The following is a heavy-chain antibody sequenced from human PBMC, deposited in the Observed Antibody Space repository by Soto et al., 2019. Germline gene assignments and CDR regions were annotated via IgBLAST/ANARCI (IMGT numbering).Heavy chain of an antibody. CDR1: GFTFSDYG. CDR3: ARDRPPQSLRSFGWLAMNWFDP. V-gene: IGHV3-23*01. Sequence: GGSLRLSCVASGFTFSDYGMSWVRQAPGKGPDWVSTVNNAGTNTHYADSVKGRFTISRDNSKNTLYLQMNSLRAEDTAVYYCARDRPPQSLRSFGWLAMNWFDPWGQGTLVTVSS. CDR2: VNNAGTNT. D-gene: IGHD6-19*01. J-gene: IGHJ5*02.